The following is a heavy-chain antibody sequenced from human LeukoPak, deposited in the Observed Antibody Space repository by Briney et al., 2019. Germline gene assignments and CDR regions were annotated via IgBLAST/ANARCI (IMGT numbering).Heavy chain of an antibody. V-gene: IGHV1-18*01. CDR2: ISAYNSNT. CDR3: ARCQRYSGSYYDDY. J-gene: IGHJ4*02. D-gene: IGHD1-26*01. Sequence: ASVKVSCKASGYTFTSHGISWVRQAPGQGLEWMGWISAYNSNTNYPQKLQGRVTMTADTSTSTAYMELRSLRSDDTAVYYCARCQRYSGSYYDDYWGQGTLVTVSS. CDR1: GYTFTSHG.